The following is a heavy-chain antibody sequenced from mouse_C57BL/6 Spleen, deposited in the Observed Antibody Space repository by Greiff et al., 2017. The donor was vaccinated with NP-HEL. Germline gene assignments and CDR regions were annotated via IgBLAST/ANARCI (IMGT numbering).Heavy chain of an antibody. V-gene: IGHV1-54*01. CDR2: INPGSGGT. Sequence: VQLQQSGAELVRPGTSVKVSCKASGYAFTNYLIEWVKQRPGQGLEWIGVINPGSGGTNYNEKFKGKATLTADKSPSTAYMQLSSLTSEDSAVYFCARITTVVAWGQGTSVTVSS. D-gene: IGHD1-1*01. CDR1: GYAFTNYL. CDR3: ARITTVVA. J-gene: IGHJ4*01.